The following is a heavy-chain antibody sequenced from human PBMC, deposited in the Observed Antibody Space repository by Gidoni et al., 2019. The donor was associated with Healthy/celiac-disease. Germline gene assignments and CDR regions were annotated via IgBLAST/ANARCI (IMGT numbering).Heavy chain of an antibody. V-gene: IGHV3-23*01. Sequence: EVHLLESGGGLVQPRASLRLSCAASGVPFSSYAMRWARQAPGKGLEWVSAISGSGGSTYYADSVKGRFTISRDNSKNTLYLQMNSLRAEDTAVYYCAKDPEASRLGYFDFPWVIPFGYFDYWGQGTLVTVSS. CDR3: AKDPEASRLGYFDFPWVIPFGYFDY. J-gene: IGHJ4*02. CDR2: ISGSGGST. D-gene: IGHD3-9*01. CDR1: GVPFSSYA.